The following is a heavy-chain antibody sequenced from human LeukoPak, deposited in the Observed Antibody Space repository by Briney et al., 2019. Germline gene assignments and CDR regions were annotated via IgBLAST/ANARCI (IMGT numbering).Heavy chain of an antibody. CDR1: AFTFSSYA. Sequence: GGSLRLSCAASAFTFSSYAMSWVRQAPGKGLEWVSAISGSGDNTKYADSVKGRFTISKDNSKNMLYLQMNSLRGEDTAVYYCAKFWGAVGGNWGNFDYWGQGTLVTVSS. V-gene: IGHV3-23*01. J-gene: IGHJ4*02. CDR3: AKFWGAVGGNWGNFDY. D-gene: IGHD6-19*01. CDR2: ISGSGDNT.